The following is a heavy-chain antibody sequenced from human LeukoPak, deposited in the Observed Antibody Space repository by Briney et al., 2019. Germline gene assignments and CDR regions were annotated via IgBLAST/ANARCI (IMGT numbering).Heavy chain of an antibody. CDR1: GGSFSGYY. Sequence: SETLSLTCAVYGGSFSGYYWGWIRQPPGKGLEWIGEINHSGSTNYNPSLKSRVTISVDTSKNQFSLKLSSVTAADTAVYYCARGRTEYYYGSGSCYSPPYYYYGMGVWGQGNTVTVSS. CDR3: ARGRTEYYYGSGSCYSPPYYYYGMGV. D-gene: IGHD3-10*01. CDR2: INHSGST. V-gene: IGHV4-34*01. J-gene: IGHJ6*02.